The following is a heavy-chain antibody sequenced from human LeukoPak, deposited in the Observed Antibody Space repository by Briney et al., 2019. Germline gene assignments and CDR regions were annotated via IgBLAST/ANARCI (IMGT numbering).Heavy chain of an antibody. CDR1: GFTFSNYW. CDR3: AKYSSGYNYGFDY. Sequence: GGSLRLSCAASGFTFSNYWMSWVRQAPGKGLEWVANIKQDGSEKYYVDSVKGRFTISRDNAKNSLYLQMNSLRAEDTAVYYCAKYSSGYNYGFDYWGQGTLVTVSS. CDR2: IKQDGSEK. V-gene: IGHV3-7*03. J-gene: IGHJ4*02. D-gene: IGHD5-18*01.